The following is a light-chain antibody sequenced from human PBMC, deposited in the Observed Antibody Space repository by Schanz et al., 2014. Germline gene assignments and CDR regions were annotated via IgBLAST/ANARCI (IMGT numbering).Light chain of an antibody. CDR2: AAS. J-gene: IGKJ2*01. V-gene: IGKV1-5*01. CDR3: QQYNTYSYT. CDR1: QSISNY. Sequence: DIQMTQSPSSLSASVGDRVTITCRASQSISNYLNWYQQKPGKAPKVLIYAASSLEGGAPSRFSGSGSGTDFTLTVTSLQPDDFATYYCQQYNTYSYTFGQGTKLEI.